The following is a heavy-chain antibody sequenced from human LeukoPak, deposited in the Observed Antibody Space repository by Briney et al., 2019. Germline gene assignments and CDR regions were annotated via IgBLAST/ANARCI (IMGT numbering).Heavy chain of an antibody. V-gene: IGHV4-59*01. CDR2: IYYSGST. Sequence: SETLSLTCTVSGGSISSYYWSWIRQPPGKGLEWMGYIYYSGSTNYNPSLKSRVTISVDPSKNQLSLKLSSVTAADTAVYYCARSGSNSYYFDYWGQGTLVTVSS. CDR3: ARSGSNSYYFDY. D-gene: IGHD4-11*01. J-gene: IGHJ4*02. CDR1: GGSISSYY.